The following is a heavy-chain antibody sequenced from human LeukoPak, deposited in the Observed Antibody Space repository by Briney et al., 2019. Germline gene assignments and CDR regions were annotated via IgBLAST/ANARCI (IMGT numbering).Heavy chain of an antibody. V-gene: IGHV4-4*02. CDR1: GGSISSSNW. D-gene: IGHD3-10*01. J-gene: IGHJ4*02. CDR3: ARDRVSLDY. CDR2: IYHSGST. Sequence: RTSGTLSLTCAVSGGSISSSNWWSWVRHPPGKGLEWIGEIYHSGSTNYNPSLKSRVIISVDKSKNQFSLKLSSVTAADTAVYYCARDRVSLDYWGQGTLVTVSS.